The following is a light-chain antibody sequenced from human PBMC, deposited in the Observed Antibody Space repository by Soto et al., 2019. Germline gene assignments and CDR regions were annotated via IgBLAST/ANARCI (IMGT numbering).Light chain of an antibody. Sequence: QAVVTQPPSASGTPGQRVTISCSGSSSNIGSNTVNRYQQLPGTAPKLLIYSNDQRPSGVPDRFSGSKSGTSASLAISGLQSEDEADYYCAAWDGSLNGYVFGTGTKLTVL. CDR2: SND. V-gene: IGLV1-44*01. J-gene: IGLJ1*01. CDR1: SSNIGSNT. CDR3: AAWDGSLNGYV.